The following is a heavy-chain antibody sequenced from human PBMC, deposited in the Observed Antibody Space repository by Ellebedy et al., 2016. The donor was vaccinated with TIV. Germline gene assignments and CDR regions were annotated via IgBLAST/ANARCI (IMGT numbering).Heavy chain of an antibody. CDR1: GGSISSSSYY. CDR3: ARHKGGTIAVAAARWKKSLGWFDP. CDR2: IFYSGST. Sequence: MPSETLSLTCTVSGGSISSSSYYWGWIRQPPGKGLEWIGSIFYSGSTYYNPSLKSRVTISVDTSKNQFSLKLSSVTAADTAVYYCARHKGGTIAVAAARWKKSLGWFDPWGQGTLVTVSS. V-gene: IGHV4-39*01. D-gene: IGHD6-19*01. J-gene: IGHJ5*02.